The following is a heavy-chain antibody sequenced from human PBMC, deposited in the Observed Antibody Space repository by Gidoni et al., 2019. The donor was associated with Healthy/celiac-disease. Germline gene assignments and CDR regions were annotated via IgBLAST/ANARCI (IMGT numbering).Heavy chain of an antibody. V-gene: IGHV4-34*01. J-gene: IGHJ5*02. D-gene: IGHD2-15*01. CDR1: GGSFSGYY. CDR3: ARTGYCSGGSCP. Sequence: QVQLQQWGAGLLKPSETLSLTCAVYGGSFSGYYWSWIRQPPGKGLEWIGEINHSGSTNYNPSLKSRVTISVDTSKNQFSLKLSSVTAADTAVYYCARTGYCSGGSCPWGQGTLVTVSS. CDR2: INHSGST.